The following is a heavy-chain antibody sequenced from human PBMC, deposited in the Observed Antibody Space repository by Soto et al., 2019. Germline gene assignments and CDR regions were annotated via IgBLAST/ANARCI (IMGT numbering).Heavy chain of an antibody. CDR2: IIPMSGRP. CDR3: TRRGCQSANWFDP. V-gene: IGHV1-69*06. Sequence: GASVKVSCKASGGTFNSYSIDWVRQAPGQGFEWMGGIIPMSGRPNYAQRFQGRVTFSADKSTNTVYMEVNSLTHEDTAVYYCTRRGCQSANWFDPWGQGTLVTVSS. D-gene: IGHD6-19*01. CDR1: GGTFNSYS. J-gene: IGHJ5*02.